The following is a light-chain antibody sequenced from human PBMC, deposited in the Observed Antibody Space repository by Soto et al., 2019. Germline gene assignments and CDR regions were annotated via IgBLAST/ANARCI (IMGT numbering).Light chain of an antibody. CDR2: DVS. CDR1: SSDVGGYDS. J-gene: IGLJ2*01. CDR3: SSYTSSTTVV. V-gene: IGLV2-14*03. Sequence: QSALTQPASVSGSPGQSITVSCTGTSSDVGGYDSVSWYQQYPGKAPKLMIYDVSNRPSGASNRFSGSKSGNTASLTISGLQAEDEADYSCSSYTSSTTVVFGGGTKVTVL.